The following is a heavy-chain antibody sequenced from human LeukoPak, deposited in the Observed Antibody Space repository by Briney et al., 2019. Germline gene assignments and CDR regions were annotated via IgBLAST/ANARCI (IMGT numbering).Heavy chain of an antibody. CDR1: GFTFNNYA. Sequence: GRSLRLSCAASGFTFNNYAMNWVRQAPGKGLEWVSGISGFGGSTYYAPSVKGRLTISRDNFGNMLYLHLDSLRVEDTAIYYCARRSGSSWSSFDYWGQGALVTVSS. J-gene: IGHJ4*02. V-gene: IGHV3-23*01. CDR2: ISGFGGST. D-gene: IGHD6-13*01. CDR3: ARRSGSSWSSFDY.